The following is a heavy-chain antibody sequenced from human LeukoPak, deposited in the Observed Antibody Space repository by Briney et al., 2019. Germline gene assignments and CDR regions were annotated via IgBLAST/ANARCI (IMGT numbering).Heavy chain of an antibody. CDR3: ARDRNTGYGMDV. J-gene: IGHJ6*02. Sequence: GGSLRLSCAASGFTVSSNYMSWVRQAPGKGLEWVSVIYSGGSTYYADSVKGRFTIPRDSSKNTLYLQMNSLRAEDTAMYYCARDRNTGYGMDVWGQGTTVTVSS. V-gene: IGHV3-53*01. CDR2: IYSGGST. D-gene: IGHD2-8*02. CDR1: GFTVSSNY.